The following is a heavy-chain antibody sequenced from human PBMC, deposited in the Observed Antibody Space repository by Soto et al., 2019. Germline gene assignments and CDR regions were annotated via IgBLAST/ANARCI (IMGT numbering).Heavy chain of an antibody. V-gene: IGHV3-23*01. Sequence: GGSLRLSCAASGFTFSSYAMSWVRQAPGKGLEWVSTISGSGGSTYYPDSVKGRFTISRDNSKNTLYLQMNSLRAEDTAVYYCAKDYLSLVGYYYYGMDVWGQGTTVTVSS. J-gene: IGHJ6*02. CDR3: AKDYLSLVGYYYYGMDV. D-gene: IGHD2-15*01. CDR1: GFTFSSYA. CDR2: ISGSGGST.